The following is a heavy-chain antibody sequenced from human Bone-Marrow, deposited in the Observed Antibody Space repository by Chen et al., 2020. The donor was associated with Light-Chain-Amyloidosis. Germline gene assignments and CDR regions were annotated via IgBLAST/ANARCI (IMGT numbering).Heavy chain of an antibody. CDR2: VYNSGST. V-gene: IGHV4-61*02. J-gene: IGHJ3*02. D-gene: IGHD7-27*01. Sequence: QVQLQESGPGLVKPSQTLSLTCTVSGDSLFNDKYYWHWIRQPAGTGLEWIGRVYNSGSTRYNPSLKSRITISVDTSKNQFSLKLSSVTAADTAVYYCARDLNWGWTFGAFDIWGQGTMVTVSS. CDR1: GDSLFNDKYY. CDR3: ARDLNWGWTFGAFDI.